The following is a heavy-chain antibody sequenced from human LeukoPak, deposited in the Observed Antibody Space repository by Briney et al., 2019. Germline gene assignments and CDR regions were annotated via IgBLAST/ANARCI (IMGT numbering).Heavy chain of an antibody. CDR1: GFSLSTSGVG. D-gene: IGHD3-10*01. CDR3: ARTYYYGSGRYFDY. CDR2: IYHSGST. Sequence: SGPTLVKPTQTLTLTCTFSGFSLSTSGVGVGWIRQPPGKGLEWIGYIYHSGSTTYNPSLKSRVTISVDTSKNQFSLKLSSVTAADTAIYYCARTYYYGSGRYFDYWGQGTLVTVSS. V-gene: IGHV4-61*08. J-gene: IGHJ4*02.